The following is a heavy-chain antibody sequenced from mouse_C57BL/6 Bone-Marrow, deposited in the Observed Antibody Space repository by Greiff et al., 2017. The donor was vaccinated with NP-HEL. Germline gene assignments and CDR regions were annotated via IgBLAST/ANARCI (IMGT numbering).Heavy chain of an antibody. CDR2: ISDGGSYT. J-gene: IGHJ4*01. CDR3: AREIYYYGSSYDYYAMDY. V-gene: IGHV5-4*01. Sequence: EVQLVESGGGLVKPGGSLKLSCAASGFTFSSYAMSWVRQTPEKRLEWVATISDGGSYTYYPDNVKGRFTISRDNAKNNQYLQMSHLKSEDTAMYYCAREIYYYGSSYDYYAMDYWGQGTSVTVSS. CDR1: GFTFSSYA. D-gene: IGHD1-1*01.